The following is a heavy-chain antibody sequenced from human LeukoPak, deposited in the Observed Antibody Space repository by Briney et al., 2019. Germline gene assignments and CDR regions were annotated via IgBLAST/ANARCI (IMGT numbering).Heavy chain of an antibody. CDR2: IITYNGNT. CDR3: ARDTKRSRARWENLGIDP. V-gene: IGHV1-18*01. Sequence: ASVKVSCKASGYTFTTYGISWVRQAPGQGLEWMGYIITYNGNTNYAQKLQGRVTMTTDTSTSTAYMEPRSLRSDDTAVYYCARDTKRSRARWENLGIDPWGRGTLVTVSS. J-gene: IGHJ5*02. D-gene: IGHD3-16*01. CDR1: GYTFTTYG.